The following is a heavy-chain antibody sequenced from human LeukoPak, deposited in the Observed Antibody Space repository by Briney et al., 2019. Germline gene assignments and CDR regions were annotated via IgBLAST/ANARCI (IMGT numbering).Heavy chain of an antibody. D-gene: IGHD3-16*01. Sequence: RPGGSLRLSCAASGFTFDDYAMHWVRQAPGKGLEWVSGISWNSGSIGYADSVKGRFTISRDNAKNSLYLQMNSLRAEDMALYYCAKDRRGMGDDAFDIWGQGTMVTVSS. CDR3: AKDRRGMGDDAFDI. CDR1: GFTFDDYA. J-gene: IGHJ3*02. V-gene: IGHV3-9*03. CDR2: ISWNSGSI.